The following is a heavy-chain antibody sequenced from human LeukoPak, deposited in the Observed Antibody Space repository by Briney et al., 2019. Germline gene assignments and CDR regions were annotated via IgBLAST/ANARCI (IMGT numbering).Heavy chain of an antibody. CDR2: INPNSGGT. Sequence: ASVNVSCEASGYTFTGYYMYWVRQAPGQGLEWMGWINPNSGGTNYAQKFQGRVTMSRDTSSNTAYMELSSLTFDDTAVYYCARVPGALGVWGQGTTVTVSS. J-gene: IGHJ6*02. CDR1: GYTFTGYY. V-gene: IGHV1-2*02. CDR3: ARVPGALGV.